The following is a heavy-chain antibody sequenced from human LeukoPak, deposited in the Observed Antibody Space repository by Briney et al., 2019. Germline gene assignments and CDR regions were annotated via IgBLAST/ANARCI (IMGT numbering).Heavy chain of an antibody. J-gene: IGHJ4*02. CDR1: GFTFSTYW. V-gene: IGHV3-74*01. CDR3: ARQSNHDY. Sequence: PGGSLGLSCAASGFTFSTYWVHWVRQAPGKGLVWVSRINGDGSSTSYADSVKGRFTISRDNAKNTLYLQMNSLRAEDTAVYYCARQSNHDYWGQGTLVTVSS. D-gene: IGHD1-14*01. CDR2: INGDGSST.